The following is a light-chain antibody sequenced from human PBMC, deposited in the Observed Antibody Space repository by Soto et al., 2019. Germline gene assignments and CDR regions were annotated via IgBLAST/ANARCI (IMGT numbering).Light chain of an antibody. CDR3: QQYNSYPRT. V-gene: IGKV3-15*01. CDR1: QTTNNN. Sequence: VMTQAPATLSVSPGERVTLSCRASQTTNNNVAWYQLKDGQVPRLLIYGASTRAADVPARFSGGGSGTEFTLTISSLQSEDFATYYCQQYNSYPRTFGQGTKVDI. J-gene: IGKJ1*01. CDR2: GAS.